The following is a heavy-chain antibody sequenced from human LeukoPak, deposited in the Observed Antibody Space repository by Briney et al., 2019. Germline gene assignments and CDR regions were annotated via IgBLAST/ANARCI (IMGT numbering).Heavy chain of an antibody. Sequence: ASVKVSCKASGYTFTGYYMHWVRQAPGQGLEWMGWIDPNSGATNYAQKFQGRVTMTRDTSISTAYMEVSRLRSDDTAVFYCAREGSGYPYWGQGTLVTVSS. V-gene: IGHV1-2*02. CDR1: GYTFTGYY. D-gene: IGHD3-22*01. CDR3: AREGSGYPY. J-gene: IGHJ4*02. CDR2: IDPNSGAT.